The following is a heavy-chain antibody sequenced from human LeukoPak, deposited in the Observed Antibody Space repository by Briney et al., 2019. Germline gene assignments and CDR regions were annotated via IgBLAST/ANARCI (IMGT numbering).Heavy chain of an antibody. CDR2: IIPILGIA. Sequence: SVKVSCRASGYTFTAYYIHWVRQAPGQGLEWMGRIIPILGIANYAQKFQGRVTITADKSTSTAYMELSSLRSEDTAVYYCASLTGIGYCSGGSCYPYYFDYWGQGTLVTVSS. D-gene: IGHD2-15*01. CDR3: ASLTGIGYCSGGSCYPYYFDY. J-gene: IGHJ4*02. V-gene: IGHV1-69*02. CDR1: GYTFTAYY.